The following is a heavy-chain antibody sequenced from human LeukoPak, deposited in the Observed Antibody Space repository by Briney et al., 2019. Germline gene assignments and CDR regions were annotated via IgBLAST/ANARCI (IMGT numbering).Heavy chain of an antibody. D-gene: IGHD3-10*01. CDR2: IGASGSGT. V-gene: IGHV3-23*01. J-gene: IGHJ4*02. Sequence: GGSLRLSCAASGFDSGFDFNIYAMTWVRQAPGKGLEWVSTIGASGSGTDYADSEKGRFTISRDNARNSLFLQMNSLTVEDTAVYYCARAIRGSAVDTGDRWGQGTLVTVSS. CDR3: ARAIRGSAVDTGDR. CDR1: GFDFNIYA.